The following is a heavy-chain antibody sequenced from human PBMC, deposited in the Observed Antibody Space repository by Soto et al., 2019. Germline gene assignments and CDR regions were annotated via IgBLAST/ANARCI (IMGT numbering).Heavy chain of an antibody. CDR1: GYTFTSYG. CDR2: ISAYNGNT. V-gene: IGHV1-18*01. CDR3: AREVPSNYDFWSGYFSRLNGISNWFDP. J-gene: IGHJ5*02. D-gene: IGHD3-3*01. Sequence: GASVKVSCKASGYTFTSYGISWVRQAPGQGLEWMGWISAYNGNTNYAQKLQGRVTMTTDTSTSTAYMELRSLRSDDTAVYYCAREVPSNYDFWSGYFSRLNGISNWFDPWGQGTLVTVSS.